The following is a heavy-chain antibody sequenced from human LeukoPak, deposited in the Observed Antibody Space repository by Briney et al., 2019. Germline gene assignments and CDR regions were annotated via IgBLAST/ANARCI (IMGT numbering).Heavy chain of an antibody. V-gene: IGHV4-59*01. CDR2: IYYSGST. Sequence: PSETLSLTCTVSGGSISSYYWSWIRQPPGKGLEWIGYIYYSGSTNYNPSLKSRVTISVDTSKNQFSLKLSSATAADTAVYYCARGVYIAAAQYGYWGQGTLATVSS. CDR1: GGSISSYY. J-gene: IGHJ4*02. CDR3: ARGVYIAAAQYGY. D-gene: IGHD6-13*01.